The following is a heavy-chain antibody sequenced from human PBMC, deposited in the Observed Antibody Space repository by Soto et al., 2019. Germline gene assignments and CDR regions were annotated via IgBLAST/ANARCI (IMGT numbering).Heavy chain of an antibody. J-gene: IGHJ5*02. CDR3: ARDRGGQGELLSWFDP. CDR1: GGSISSGGYY. CDR2: IYYSGST. V-gene: IGHV4-31*03. Sequence: QVQLQESGPGLVKPSQTLSLTCTVSGGSISSGGYYWSWIRQHPGKGLEWIGYIYYSGSTYYNPFIKSRVTISVDTSKNQFSLKLSSVTAADTAVYYCARDRGGQGELLSWFDPWGQGTLVTVSS. D-gene: IGHD3-10*01.